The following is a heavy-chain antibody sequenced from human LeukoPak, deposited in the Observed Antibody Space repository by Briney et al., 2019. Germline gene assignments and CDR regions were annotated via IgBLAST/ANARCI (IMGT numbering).Heavy chain of an antibody. D-gene: IGHD5-18*01. V-gene: IGHV4-34*01. CDR2: INHSGST. J-gene: IGHJ6*03. CDR1: GGSISSYY. Sequence: SETLSLTCTVSGGSISSYYWSWIRQPAGKGLEWIGEINHSGSTNYNPSLKSRVTISVDTSKNQFSLKLSSVTAADTAVYYCARVRRGYSYGYGYYYYMDVWGKGTTVTVSS. CDR3: ARVRRGYSYGYGYYYYMDV.